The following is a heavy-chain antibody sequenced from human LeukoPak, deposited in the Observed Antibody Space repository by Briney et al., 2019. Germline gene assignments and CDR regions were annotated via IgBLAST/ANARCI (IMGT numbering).Heavy chain of an antibody. D-gene: IGHD5-12*01. V-gene: IGHV3-23*01. J-gene: IGHJ4*02. CDR2: ISGSGLST. CDR1: GFTFTTYA. CDR3: SKASGYDYFTPFDY. Sequence: GGSLRLSCVASGFTFTTYAMNWVRQAPGKGLEWVSAISGSGLSTYYCDSVKGRFTISRDTSNNTLYLQMNSLRAEDTAVYYCSKASGYDYFTPFDYWGQGTLVTVSS.